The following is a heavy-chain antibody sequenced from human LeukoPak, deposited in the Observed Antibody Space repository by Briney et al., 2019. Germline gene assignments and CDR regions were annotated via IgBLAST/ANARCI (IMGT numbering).Heavy chain of an antibody. J-gene: IGHJ4*02. D-gene: IGHD3-22*01. CDR3: ARSGYYYDSLDY. Sequence: SETLSLPCTVSGGSISSYYWSWIRQPPGKGLEWIGYIYYSGSTNYNPSLKSRVTISVDTSKNQFSLKLSSVTAADTAVYYCARSGYYYDSLDYWGQGTLVTVSS. CDR2: IYYSGST. V-gene: IGHV4-59*08. CDR1: GGSISSYY.